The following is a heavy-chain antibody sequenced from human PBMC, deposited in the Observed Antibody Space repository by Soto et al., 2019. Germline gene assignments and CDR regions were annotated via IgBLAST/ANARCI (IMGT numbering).Heavy chain of an antibody. CDR1: GGSFSGYY. J-gene: IGHJ4*02. CDR2: INHSGST. Sequence: LSETLSLTCAVYGGSFSGYYWSWIRHPPGKGLEWIGEINHSGSTNYNPSLKSRVTISVDTSKNQFSLKLSSVTAADTAVYYCARIGQGHGYYFDYWGQGTLVTVSS. D-gene: IGHD3-10*01. CDR3: ARIGQGHGYYFDY. V-gene: IGHV4-34*01.